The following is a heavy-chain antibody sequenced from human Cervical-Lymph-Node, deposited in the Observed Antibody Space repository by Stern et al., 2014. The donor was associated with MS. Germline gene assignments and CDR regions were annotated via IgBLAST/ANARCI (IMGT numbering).Heavy chain of an antibody. Sequence: VHLVESGAEVKKPGSSVKVSCKASGGTFSSYAISWVRQAPGQGLELLGGIIPIFGTANYAQKFQGRVTITADESTSTAYMELSSLRSEDTAVYYCARGELKEGLVRGMDVWGQGTTVTVSS. J-gene: IGHJ6*02. CDR3: ARGELKEGLVRGMDV. D-gene: IGHD1-26*01. CDR2: IIPIFGTA. CDR1: GGTFSSYA. V-gene: IGHV1-69*01.